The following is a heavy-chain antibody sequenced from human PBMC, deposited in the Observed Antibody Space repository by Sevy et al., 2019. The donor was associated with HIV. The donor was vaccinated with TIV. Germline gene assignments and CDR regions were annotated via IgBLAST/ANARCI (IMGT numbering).Heavy chain of an antibody. V-gene: IGHV3-48*03. Sequence: GGSLRLSCAASGFTFSSYEMNWVRQAPGKGLEWVSYISTSGSTIYYADSVKGRFTISRDNAKNSLYLQMNSLRAEDTAVYYCARHSGPLAYYYDSSGYNDAFDIWGQGTMVTVSS. J-gene: IGHJ3*02. CDR3: ARHSGPLAYYYDSSGYNDAFDI. CDR1: GFTFSSYE. CDR2: ISTSGSTI. D-gene: IGHD3-22*01.